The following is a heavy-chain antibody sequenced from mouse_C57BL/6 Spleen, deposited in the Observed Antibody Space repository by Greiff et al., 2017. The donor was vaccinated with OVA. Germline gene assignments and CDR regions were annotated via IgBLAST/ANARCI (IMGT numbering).Heavy chain of an antibody. J-gene: IGHJ4*01. V-gene: IGHV5-4*01. CDR2: ISDGGSYT. D-gene: IGHD2-5*01. CDR1: GFTFSSYA. CDR3: ARDEDSNTGMDY. Sequence: EVKVEESGGGLVKPGGSLKLSCAASGFTFSSYAMSWVRQTPEKRLEWVATISDGGSYTYYPDNVKGRFTISRDNAKNNLYLQMSHLKSEDTAMYYCARDEDSNTGMDYWGQGTSVTVSS.